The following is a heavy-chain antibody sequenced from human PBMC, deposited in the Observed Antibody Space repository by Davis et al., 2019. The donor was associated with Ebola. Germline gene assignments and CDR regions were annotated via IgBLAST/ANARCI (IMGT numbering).Heavy chain of an antibody. CDR2: ISGSGGST. CDR3: DPFLGGAVPDFDY. Sequence: GESLKISCAASGFTFSSYAMSWVRQAPGKGLEWVSAISGSGGSTYYADSVKGRFTISRDNSKNTLYLQMNSLRAEDTAVYYCDPFLGGAVPDFDYWGQGTLVTVSS. V-gene: IGHV3-23*01. D-gene: IGHD2-2*01. J-gene: IGHJ4*02. CDR1: GFTFSSYA.